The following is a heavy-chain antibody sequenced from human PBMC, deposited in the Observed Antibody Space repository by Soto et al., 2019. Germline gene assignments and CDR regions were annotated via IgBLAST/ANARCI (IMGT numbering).Heavy chain of an antibody. CDR2: TIPIFGTA. J-gene: IGHJ5*02. CDR1: GGTFSSYA. D-gene: IGHD3-3*01. CDR3: ARDMSDYDFWSGYRGWFDP. Sequence: QVQLVQSGAEVKKPGSSVKVSCKASGGTFSSYAISWVRQAPGQGLEWMGGTIPIFGTANYAQKFQGRVTITADESTSTAYMELSSLRSEDTAVYYCARDMSDYDFWSGYRGWFDPWGQGTLVTVSS. V-gene: IGHV1-69*01.